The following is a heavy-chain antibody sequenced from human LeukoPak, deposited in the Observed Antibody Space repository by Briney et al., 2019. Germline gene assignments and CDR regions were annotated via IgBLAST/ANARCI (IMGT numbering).Heavy chain of an antibody. Sequence: PGGSLRLSCAASGFTFSSYSMNWVRQAPGKGPEWVSSISSSSSYIYYADSVKGRFTISRDNAKNSLYLQMNSLRAEDTAVYYCARDLRNIGYCTGGVCSGSFDYWGQGTLVTVSS. CDR3: ARDLRNIGYCTGGVCSGSFDY. V-gene: IGHV3-21*01. D-gene: IGHD2-8*02. CDR1: GFTFSSYS. J-gene: IGHJ4*02. CDR2: ISSSSSYI.